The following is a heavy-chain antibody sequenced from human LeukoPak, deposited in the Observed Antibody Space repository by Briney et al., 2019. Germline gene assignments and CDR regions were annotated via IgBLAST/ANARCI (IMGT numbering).Heavy chain of an antibody. CDR2: IFPGDSDT. Sequence: GESLKISCKASGYSFTKYWIGWVRQMSGKGLEWMGIIFPGDSDTRYSPSFQGQVTISADKSISTAYLQWSSLKASDTAMYYCARDGDDSSGYSSFYFDYWGQGTLVTVSS. CDR1: GYSFTKYW. D-gene: IGHD3-22*01. CDR3: ARDGDDSSGYSSFYFDY. J-gene: IGHJ4*02. V-gene: IGHV5-51*01.